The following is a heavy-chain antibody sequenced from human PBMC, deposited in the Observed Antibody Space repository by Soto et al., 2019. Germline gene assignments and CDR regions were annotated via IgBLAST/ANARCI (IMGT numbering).Heavy chain of an antibody. CDR2: IYHSGST. CDR3: ARGRISGGSPYPIYYYGMDV. CDR1: GGSISSSNW. Sequence: SETLSLTCAVSGGSISSSNWWSWVRQPPGKGLEWIGEIYHSGSTNYNPSLKSRVTISVDKSKNQFSLKLSSVTAADTAVYYCARGRISGGSPYPIYYYGMDVWGQGTTVTVSS. V-gene: IGHV4-4*02. D-gene: IGHD2-15*01. J-gene: IGHJ6*02.